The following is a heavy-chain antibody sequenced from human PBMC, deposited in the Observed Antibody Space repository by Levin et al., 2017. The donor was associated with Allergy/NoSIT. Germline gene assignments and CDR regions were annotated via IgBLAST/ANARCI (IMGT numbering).Heavy chain of an antibody. J-gene: IGHJ4*02. D-gene: IGHD6-19*01. Sequence: GESLKISFAASGFTFSSHWMSWVRQAPGKGLEWVANIKQDGSETYSVDSVRGRFTISRDNAKNSLYLQMNSLRVEDTAVYYCVRGSSAGSYWGQGTLVTVSS. CDR3: VRGSSAGSY. V-gene: IGHV3-7*04. CDR2: IKQDGSET. CDR1: GFTFSSHW.